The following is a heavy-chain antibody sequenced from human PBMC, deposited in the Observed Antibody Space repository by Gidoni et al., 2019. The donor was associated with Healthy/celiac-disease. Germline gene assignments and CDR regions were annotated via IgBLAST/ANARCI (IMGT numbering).Heavy chain of an antibody. CDR3: ARDQRAAASDY. CDR1: GLTFSSHS. D-gene: IGHD6-13*01. V-gene: IGHV3-21*01. Sequence: EVQLVESGGVLVKPGGSLRLSCPPSGLTFSSHSMNWVRQAPGKGLGWVSSIISSSSQIYYADSVKGRFTISRDNAKNSLYLQMNSLRAEDTAVYYCARDQRAAASDYWGQGTLVTVSS. J-gene: IGHJ4*02. CDR2: IISSSSQI.